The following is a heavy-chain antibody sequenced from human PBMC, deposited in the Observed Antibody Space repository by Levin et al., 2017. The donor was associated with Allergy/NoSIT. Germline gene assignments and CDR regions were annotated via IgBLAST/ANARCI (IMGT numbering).Heavy chain of an antibody. D-gene: IGHD1-1*01. CDR2: GNPNSGDT. CDR3: ARGRQTVWNRDYYGMDV. CDR1: KYTVTSYE. V-gene: IGHV1-8*01. J-gene: IGHJ6*02. Sequence: ASVKVSCKASKYTVTSYEINWVRQATGQGLEWMGWGNPNSGDTDYAQKFQGRVTMTRNISIDTIYMYLSGLRSDDKAVNYCARGRQTVWNRDYYGMDVWGQGTTVTVSS.